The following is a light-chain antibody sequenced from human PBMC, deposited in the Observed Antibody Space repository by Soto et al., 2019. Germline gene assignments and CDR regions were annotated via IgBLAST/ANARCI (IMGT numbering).Light chain of an antibody. J-gene: IGKJ1*01. CDR2: AAS. CDR3: QQYYSYPRT. Sequence: AIRMTQSPSSFSASTGDRVTITCRASQGISSYLAWYQQKPGKAPKLLIYAASTLQCGVQSTFSGSGSGTEFTLTISCLQSQDFTTYYCQQYYSYPRTFGQGTKVEIK. CDR1: QGISSY. V-gene: IGKV1-8*01.